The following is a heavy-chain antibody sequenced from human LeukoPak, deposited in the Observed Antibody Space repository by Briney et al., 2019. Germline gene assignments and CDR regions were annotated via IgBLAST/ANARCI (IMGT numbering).Heavy chain of an antibody. D-gene: IGHD6-19*01. V-gene: IGHV4-31*03. CDR1: GGSISSGGYY. CDR2: IYYSGST. CDR3: AGDLSGYSSGWYLESYGMGV. J-gene: IGHJ6*02. Sequence: PSETLSLTCTVSGGSISSGGYYWSWIRQHPGKGLEWIGYIYYSGSTYYNPSLKSRVTMSVDTSKNQFSLKLSSVTAADTAVYYCAGDLSGYSSGWYLESYGMGVWGQGTTVTVSS.